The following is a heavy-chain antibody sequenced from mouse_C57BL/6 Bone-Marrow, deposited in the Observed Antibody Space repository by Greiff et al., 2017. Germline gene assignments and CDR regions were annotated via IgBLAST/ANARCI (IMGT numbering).Heavy chain of an antibody. Sequence: EVKLVESGGGLVKPGGSLKLSCAASGFTFSDYGMHWVRQAPEKGLEWVAYIGSGSSTIYYADTVEGRFTISIDNAKNTLFLQMTSLRSEDTAMYYCARQDYYGSSYWYFNVWGTGTTVTVSS. CDR1: GFTFSDYG. CDR3: ARQDYYGSSYWYFNV. V-gene: IGHV5-17*01. J-gene: IGHJ1*03. D-gene: IGHD1-1*01. CDR2: IGSGSSTI.